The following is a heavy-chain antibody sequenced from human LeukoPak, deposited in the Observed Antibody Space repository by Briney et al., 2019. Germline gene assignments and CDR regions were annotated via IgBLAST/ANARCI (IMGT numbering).Heavy chain of an antibody. CDR3: ARGSFLITFGGLIV. CDR1: GGSIRSYY. D-gene: IGHD3-16*02. Sequence: SEALSLTCTVSGGSIRSYYWSWIRQPPGKGLEWIAYIYYSGSTNYNPSLKSRVTISVDTSKNQFSLKVTSVTAADTAVYYCARGSFLITFGGLIVWGQGTLVTVSS. V-gene: IGHV4-59*12. CDR2: IYYSGST. J-gene: IGHJ4*02.